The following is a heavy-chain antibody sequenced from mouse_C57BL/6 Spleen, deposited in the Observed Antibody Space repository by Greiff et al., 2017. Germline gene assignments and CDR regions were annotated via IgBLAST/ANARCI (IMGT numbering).Heavy chain of an antibody. D-gene: IGHD1-1*01. V-gene: IGHV1-53*01. CDR2: INPSNGGT. CDR1: GYTFTSYW. CDR3: ARQGYYGSDYFDY. Sequence: QVQLKQPGTELVKPGASVKLSCKASGYTFTSYWMHWVKQRPGQGLEWIGNINPSNGGTNYNEKFKSKATLTVDKSSSTAYMQLSSLTSEDSAVYYCARQGYYGSDYFDYWGQGTTLTVSS. J-gene: IGHJ2*01.